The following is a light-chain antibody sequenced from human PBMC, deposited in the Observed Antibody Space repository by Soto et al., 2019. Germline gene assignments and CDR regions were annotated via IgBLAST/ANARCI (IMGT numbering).Light chain of an antibody. CDR3: QQYNSYWM. J-gene: IGKJ1*01. CDR2: KAS. V-gene: IGKV1-5*03. Sequence: DIQMTQSPSTLSGSVGDRVTITCRASQTISSWLAWYQQKPGKAPKLLIYKASTFKSGVPSRFSGSGSGTEFTLTISSLQPDDFATYYCQQYNSYWMFGQGTKGDIK. CDR1: QTISSW.